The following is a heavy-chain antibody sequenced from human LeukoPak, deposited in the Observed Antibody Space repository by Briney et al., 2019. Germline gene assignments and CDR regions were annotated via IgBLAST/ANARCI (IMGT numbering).Heavy chain of an antibody. J-gene: IGHJ5*02. V-gene: IGHV3-11*05. CDR2: ISSSNSYT. Sequence: PGGSLRLSCAASGFTFSDYHMSWIRQAPGKGREWVSYISSSNSYTNYADSVKGRFTISRDNAKRSVYLEMNRLRADDTAVYYCARGGMKRFGAWGQGTLVTVSS. D-gene: IGHD6-13*01. CDR3: ARGGMKRFGA. CDR1: GFTFSDYH.